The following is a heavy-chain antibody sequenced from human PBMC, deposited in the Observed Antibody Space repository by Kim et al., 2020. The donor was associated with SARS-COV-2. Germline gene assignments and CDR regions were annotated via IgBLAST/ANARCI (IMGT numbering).Heavy chain of an antibody. CDR3: ARAAARGDLDY. D-gene: IGHD4-17*01. J-gene: IGHJ4*02. Sequence: TKYSQKFQGRVTITRDTSASTAYMELSSLRSEDTAVYYCARAAARGDLDYWGQGTLVTVSS. V-gene: IGHV1-3*01. CDR2: T.